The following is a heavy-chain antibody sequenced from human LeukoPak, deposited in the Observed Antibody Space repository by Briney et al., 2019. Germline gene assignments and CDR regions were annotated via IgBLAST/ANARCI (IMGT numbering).Heavy chain of an antibody. J-gene: IGHJ4*02. Sequence: GASVKVSCKVSGGTFSSETISWVRQAAGQGLEWMGRIIPILGLTNYGQKFQGRVTITADKSTSTVYMELSSLRSEDTAVYYCARDSAGGYLDYWGQGTLVIVSS. CDR2: IIPILGLT. D-gene: IGHD5-12*01. V-gene: IGHV1-69*04. CDR1: GGTFSSET. CDR3: ARDSAGGYLDY.